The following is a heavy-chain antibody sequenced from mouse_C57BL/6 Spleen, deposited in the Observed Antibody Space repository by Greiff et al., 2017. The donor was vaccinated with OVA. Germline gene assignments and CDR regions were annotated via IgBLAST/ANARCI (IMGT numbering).Heavy chain of an antibody. Sequence: QVQLKESGAELVKPGASVKLSCKASGYTFTEYTIHWVKQRSGQGLEWIGWFYPGSGSIKYNEKFKDKATLTADKSSSTVYMELSRLTSEDSAVYVCARHEERFYYYGSSSGYFDVWGTGTTVTVSS. J-gene: IGHJ1*03. D-gene: IGHD1-1*01. CDR3: ARHEERFYYYGSSSGYFDV. V-gene: IGHV1-62-2*01. CDR1: GYTFTEYT. CDR2: FYPGSGSI.